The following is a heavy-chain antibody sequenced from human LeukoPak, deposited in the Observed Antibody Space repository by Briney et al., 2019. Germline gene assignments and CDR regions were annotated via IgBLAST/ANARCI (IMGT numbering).Heavy chain of an antibody. CDR3: ARMLISSGYYVDC. CDR2: IYSGGTT. J-gene: IGHJ4*02. CDR1: GFTVSSNY. V-gene: IGHV3-53*01. Sequence: PGGSLRLSCAASGFTVSSNYMGWVRQAPGKGLEWVSVIYSGGTTYYADSVKGRFTISRDDSRNTLYLQMNSLGAEDTAVYYCARMLISSGYYVDCWGQGTLVTVSS. D-gene: IGHD3-22*01.